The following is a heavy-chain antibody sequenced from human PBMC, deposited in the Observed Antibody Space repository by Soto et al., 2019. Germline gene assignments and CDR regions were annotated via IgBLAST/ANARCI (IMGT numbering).Heavy chain of an antibody. D-gene: IGHD2-2*01. CDR3: ARDLLPIDIVVVPAARTFDY. J-gene: IGHJ4*02. Sequence: PGGSLRLSCAASGFTFSSYSMNWVRQAPGKGLEWVSSISSSSSYIYYADSVKGRFTISRDNAKNSLYLQMNSLRAEDTAVYYCARDLLPIDIVVVPAARTFDYWGQGTLVTVSS. V-gene: IGHV3-21*01. CDR1: GFTFSSYS. CDR2: ISSSSSYI.